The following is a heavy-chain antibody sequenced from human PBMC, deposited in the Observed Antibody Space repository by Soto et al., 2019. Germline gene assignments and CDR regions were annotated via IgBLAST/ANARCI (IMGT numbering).Heavy chain of an antibody. CDR2: IYPGDSDT. J-gene: IGHJ6*02. CDR3: AASIFYYGMDV. V-gene: IGHV5-51*01. CDR1: GYTFTNYW. Sequence: GESLKISCKGVGYTFTNYWIGWVRQRPGKGPEWMGIIYPGDSDTKYNPSFQGQVTISADKSITTTYLQWSSLKASDTAIYYCAASIFYYGMDVWGQGTTVTVSS.